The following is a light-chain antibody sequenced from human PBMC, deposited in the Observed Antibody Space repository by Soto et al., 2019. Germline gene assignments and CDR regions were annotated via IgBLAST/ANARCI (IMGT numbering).Light chain of an antibody. J-gene: IGKJ1*01. CDR1: QDISTW. Sequence: DIQMTQSPSSVSASVGDRVTITCRASQDISTWLAWYQQKPGEAPKLLISATSSLQTGVPSRFSGSGSAIDFTLTISSLQPEDFATYYCQQANSFPPTFGQGTKVEV. CDR3: QQANSFPPT. V-gene: IGKV1-12*01. CDR2: ATS.